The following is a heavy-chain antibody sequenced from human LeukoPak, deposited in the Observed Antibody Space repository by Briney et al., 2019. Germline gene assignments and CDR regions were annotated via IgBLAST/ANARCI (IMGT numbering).Heavy chain of an antibody. J-gene: IGHJ5*02. V-gene: IGHV3-23*01. D-gene: IGHD4-17*01. CDR3: AKGFFIGTLTKNWYDP. CDR2: ISGSGGST. CDR1: GFTISSYA. Sequence: PGGSLRLSCAASGFTISSYAMGWARQAPGKGLEWVSAISGSGGSTYYADSLKGRFTISRDNSKNTVYLQMSSLRAEDTAEYYCAKGFFIGTLTKNWYDPWGQGTLVTVSS.